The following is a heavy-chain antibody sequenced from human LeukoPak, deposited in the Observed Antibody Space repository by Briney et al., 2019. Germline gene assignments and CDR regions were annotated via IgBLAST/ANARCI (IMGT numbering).Heavy chain of an antibody. Sequence: SETLSLTCTVSGGSISSYYWSWIRQPPGKGLEWIGYIYYSGSTDYNPSLKSRVTISVDTSKNQFSLKLSSVTAADTAVYYCARAGRRGYSGYDYDYWGQGTLVTVSS. D-gene: IGHD5-12*01. J-gene: IGHJ4*02. CDR2: IYYSGST. V-gene: IGHV4-59*01. CDR1: GGSISSYY. CDR3: ARAGRRGYSGYDYDY.